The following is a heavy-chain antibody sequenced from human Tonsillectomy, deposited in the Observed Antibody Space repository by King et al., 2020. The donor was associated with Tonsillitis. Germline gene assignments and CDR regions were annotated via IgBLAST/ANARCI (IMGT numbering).Heavy chain of an antibody. CDR3: AKAGNWFDP. J-gene: IGHJ5*02. Sequence: VQLVESGGGLVKPGGSPRLSCAASEFTFSTYSMNWVRQAPGKGLECVSSISSSSNYIYYADSVKGRFTISRDNAKNSLYLQMNSLRAEDTAVYYCAKAGNWFDPWGQGTLVTVSS. CDR1: EFTFSTYS. V-gene: IGHV3-21*01. CDR2: ISSSSNYI.